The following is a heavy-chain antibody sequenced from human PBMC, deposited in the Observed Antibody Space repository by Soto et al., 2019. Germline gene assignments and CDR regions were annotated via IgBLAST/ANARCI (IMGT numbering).Heavy chain of an antibody. V-gene: IGHV1-18*01. D-gene: IGHD3-9*01. J-gene: IGHJ4*02. CDR3: ARRPRYFDWLPRFDX. Sequence: ASVKVSCKASGYTFTSYVISWVRQAPGQGLEWMGWISAYNGNTNYAQKLQGRVTMTTDTSTSTAYMELRSLRSDDTAVYYCARRPRYFDWLPRFDXWGQGTLVTVSS. CDR1: GYTFTSYV. CDR2: ISAYNGNT.